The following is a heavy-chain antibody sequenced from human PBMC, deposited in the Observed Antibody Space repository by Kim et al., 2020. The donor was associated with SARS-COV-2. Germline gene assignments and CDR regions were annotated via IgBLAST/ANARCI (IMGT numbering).Heavy chain of an antibody. J-gene: IGHJ4*02. Sequence: GGSLRLSCVASGFTFTTYTMNWVRQAPGKGLEWVSGISGGGGSTYYADSVKGRFTISRDSSKNTLYLQMNSLRVEDTAVYYCAKEVGVTTQTTGGDCFDSWGQGTLVTVSS. D-gene: IGHD4-17*01. CDR1: GFTFTTYT. V-gene: IGHV3-23*01. CDR3: AKEVGVTTQTTGGDCFDS. CDR2: ISGGGGST.